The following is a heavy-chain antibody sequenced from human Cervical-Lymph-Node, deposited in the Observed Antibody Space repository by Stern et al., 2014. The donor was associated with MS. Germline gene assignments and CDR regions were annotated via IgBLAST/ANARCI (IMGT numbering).Heavy chain of an antibody. CDR1: GYRFTTYW. V-gene: IGHV5-51*01. Sequence: EVQLVQSGAEVKKPGESLKISCKGSGYRFTTYWIPWVRQVPGKGLEWMGIIYGGDSETRYSPSFQGQVTIAAEKSISTAYLQWSSLKAADSAMYYCAGHKHPASYYGMDVWGHGTTVTVSS. CDR2: IYGGDSET. J-gene: IGHJ6*02. CDR3: AGHKHPASYYGMDV.